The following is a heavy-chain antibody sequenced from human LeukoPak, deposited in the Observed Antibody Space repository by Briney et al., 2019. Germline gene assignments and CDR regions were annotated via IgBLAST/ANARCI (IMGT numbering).Heavy chain of an antibody. Sequence: GGSLRLSCSASGFTFSIYAVNWVRQAPGKGLEWVSGLSGSGGTTYYADSVKGRFTISRDNSKSTLYLQMNSLRVEDTAVYFCARAMMVVANLWGVFDYWGQGALVTVSS. J-gene: IGHJ4*02. CDR2: LSGSGGTT. V-gene: IGHV3-23*01. CDR1: GFTFSIYA. CDR3: ARAMMVVANLWGVFDY. D-gene: IGHD3-22*01.